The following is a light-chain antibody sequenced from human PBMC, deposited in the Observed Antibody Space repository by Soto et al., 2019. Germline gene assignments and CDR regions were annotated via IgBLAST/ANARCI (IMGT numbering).Light chain of an antibody. CDR3: QQYHNWPPQYT. CDR1: QSVASN. CDR2: GAS. J-gene: IGKJ2*01. Sequence: EIVMTQSPASLSVSPGDGATLSCRASQSVASNVAWYQQKPGQGPRLLIHGASTRAVGVPARFSGSGSGTAFTLTINSLQSADFAVYYCQQYHNWPPQYTFGQGTKLQIK. V-gene: IGKV3-15*01.